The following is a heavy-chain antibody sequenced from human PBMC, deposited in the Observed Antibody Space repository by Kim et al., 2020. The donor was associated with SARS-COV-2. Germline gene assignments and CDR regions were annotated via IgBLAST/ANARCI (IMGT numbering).Heavy chain of an antibody. D-gene: IGHD2-15*01. CDR1: GFTFRNAW. CDR2: IKSKTAGGTT. V-gene: IGHV3-15*01. Sequence: GGSLRLSCAASGFTFRNAWMSWVRQAPGKGLEWVGRIKSKTAGGTTDYAATVKGRFTISRADSKNTLYLQMNSLKTEDTAVYYCTTGSVLIAATHATYYYDGMDLWGQGTTGPGSS. J-gene: IGHJ6*02. CDR3: TTGSVLIAATHATYYYDGMDL.